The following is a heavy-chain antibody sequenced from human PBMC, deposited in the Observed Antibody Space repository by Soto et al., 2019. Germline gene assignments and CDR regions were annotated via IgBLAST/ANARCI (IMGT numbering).Heavy chain of an antibody. CDR3: AKSWAVGYRTTVTTWFPFDP. CDR2: ISGSGGST. V-gene: IGHV3-23*01. Sequence: GGSLRLSCAASGFTFSSYAMSWVRQAPGKGLEWVSAISGSGGSTYYADSVKGRFTISRDNSKNTLYLQMNSLRAEDTAVYYCAKSWAVGYRTTVTTWFPFDPWGQGTLVTVSS. CDR1: GFTFSSYA. D-gene: IGHD4-4*01. J-gene: IGHJ5*02.